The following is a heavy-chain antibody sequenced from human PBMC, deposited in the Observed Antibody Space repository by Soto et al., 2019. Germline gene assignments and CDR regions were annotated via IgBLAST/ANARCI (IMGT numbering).Heavy chain of an antibody. J-gene: IGHJ6*02. CDR2: ISAYNGNT. CDR1: GYTFTSYG. CDR3: ARDVTTMGVEYYYYGMDV. D-gene: IGHD4-4*01. Sequence: QVPLVQSGAEVKKPGASVKVSCKASGYTFTSYGISWVRQAPGQGLEWMGWISAYNGNTNYAQKLQGRVTMTTDTATSTAYMELRSLRSDDTAVYYCARDVTTMGVEYYYYGMDVWGQGTTVTVSS. V-gene: IGHV1-18*01.